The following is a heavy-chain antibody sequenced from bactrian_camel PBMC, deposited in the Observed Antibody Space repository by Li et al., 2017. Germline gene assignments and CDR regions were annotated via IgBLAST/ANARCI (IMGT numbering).Heavy chain of an antibody. Sequence: QLVESGGGSVQTGGSLRLSCVASGRTYNDHCMAWFRQIPGKAREAVATIGTAQGITRYSDSVKGRFAISEDKPKKTLYLQMDSLKPEDSAMYYCAAGYCPFGGIRPVVRRRLVQGTQVTVS. V-gene: IGHV3-2*01. D-gene: IGHD2*01. CDR2: IGTAQGIT. CDR1: GRTYNDHC. J-gene: IGHJ4*01.